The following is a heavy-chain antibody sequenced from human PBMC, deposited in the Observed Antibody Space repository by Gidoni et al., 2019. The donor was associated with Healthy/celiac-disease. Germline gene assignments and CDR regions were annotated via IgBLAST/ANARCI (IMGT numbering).Heavy chain of an antibody. D-gene: IGHD2-15*01. CDR1: GGSFSGYY. V-gene: IGHV4-34*01. Sequence: QVQLQQWGAGLLKPSETLSLTCAVYGGSFSGYYWSWLRQPPGKGLEWSGEINHSGSTTYNPSLKSRVTISVDTSKNQFSLKLSSVTAADTAVYYCARSQAWGGRALYYYYGMDVWGQGTTVTVSS. J-gene: IGHJ6*02. CDR2: INHSGST. CDR3: ARSQAWGGRALYYYYGMDV.